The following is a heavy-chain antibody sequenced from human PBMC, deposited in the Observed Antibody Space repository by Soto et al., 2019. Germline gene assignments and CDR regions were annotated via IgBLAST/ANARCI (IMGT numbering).Heavy chain of an antibody. D-gene: IGHD3-10*01. CDR1: GFTCSSYT. CDR2: ISYDGSNK. CDR3: ASPGSGSYSGYFDY. J-gene: IGHJ4*02. V-gene: IGHV3-30-3*01. Sequence: GGSLRLSCAASGFTCSSYTMHGVRQDPGKGLEWVAVISYDGSNKYYADSVDGRFTISRDNSKNTLYLQMNSLRAEDTAVYYCASPGSGSYSGYFDYWGQGTLVTVSS.